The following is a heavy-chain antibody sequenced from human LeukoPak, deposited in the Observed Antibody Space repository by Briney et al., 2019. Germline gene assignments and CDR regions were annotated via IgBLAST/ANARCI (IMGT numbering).Heavy chain of an antibody. CDR1: GGSISSYY. CDR2: IYNSRTT. Sequence: SVTLSLTCTVAGGSISSYYWTWIRQPPGKGLEWIGFIYNSRTTNYNHALRSRVTISVDTSKNQFSLKLNSVTAADTAVYYCARRNILTEGEAFDIWGQGTLVTVPS. CDR3: ARRNILTEGEAFDI. D-gene: IGHD3-9*01. V-gene: IGHV4-59*08. J-gene: IGHJ3*02.